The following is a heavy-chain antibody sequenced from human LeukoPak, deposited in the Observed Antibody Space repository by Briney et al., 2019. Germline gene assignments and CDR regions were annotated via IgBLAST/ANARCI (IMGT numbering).Heavy chain of an antibody. J-gene: IGHJ4*02. Sequence: PSETLSLSCTVSGGSIISSSYYWGWIRQPPGKGLEWIGSIYYSGSADYNPSLKSRVTISVDTSKNQFSLKLSSVTAADTAVYYCARDTRPAAPYSGYDYWGQGTLVTVSS. V-gene: IGHV4-39*07. D-gene: IGHD5-12*01. CDR3: ARDTRPAAPYSGYDY. CDR2: IYYSGSA. CDR1: GGSIISSSYY.